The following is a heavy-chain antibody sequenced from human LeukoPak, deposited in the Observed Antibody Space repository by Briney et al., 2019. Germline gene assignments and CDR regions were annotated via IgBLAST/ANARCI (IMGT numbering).Heavy chain of an antibody. V-gene: IGHV3-30*02. CDR3: AKDQNSGSYGPDDY. Sequence: GGSLRLSCAASGFTFSSYGMHWVSQAPGKGLEWVAFIRYDGSNKYYADSVKGRFTISRDNSKNTLYLQMNSLRAEDTAVYYCAKDQNSGSYGPDDYWGQGTLVTVSS. D-gene: IGHD1-26*01. J-gene: IGHJ4*02. CDR1: GFTFSSYG. CDR2: IRYDGSNK.